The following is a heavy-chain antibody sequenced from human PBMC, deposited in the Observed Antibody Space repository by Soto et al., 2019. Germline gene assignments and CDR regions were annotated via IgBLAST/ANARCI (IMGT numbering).Heavy chain of an antibody. CDR2: IMPVFGSA. J-gene: IGHJ5*02. D-gene: IGHD5-12*01. CDR3: SRGKTKRATINDVES. Sequence: QVQLVQSGAEVKKPGSSVKVSCKARGGTFSIYGINWVRQAPGQGLEWMGGIMPVFGSANYAQRFQGRVTIIADESTRKVYMEVSRLTSDDTVVYFCSRGKTKRATINDVESWGQGTLVTVSS. V-gene: IGHV1-69*01. CDR1: GGTFSIYG.